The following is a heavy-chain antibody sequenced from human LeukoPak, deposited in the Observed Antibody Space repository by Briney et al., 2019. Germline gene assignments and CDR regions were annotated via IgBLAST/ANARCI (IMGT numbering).Heavy chain of an antibody. D-gene: IGHD7-27*01. V-gene: IGHV1-2*02. CDR1: GYTFSDNH. Sequence: GASVKVSCKASGYTFSDNHMYWIRQAPGQGLECMGWISPNSGGTNYAQKFQGRITMTGDTSISTGYMELSCLRSDDTAVYFCARELGRNAFDVWGQGTLVTVSS. CDR3: ARELGRNAFDV. J-gene: IGHJ3*01. CDR2: ISPNSGGT.